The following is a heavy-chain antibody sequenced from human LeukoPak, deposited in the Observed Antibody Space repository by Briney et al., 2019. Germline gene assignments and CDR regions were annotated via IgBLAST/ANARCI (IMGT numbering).Heavy chain of an antibody. J-gene: IGHJ6*03. CDR3: ARDPDYYGPGRYLDV. CDR1: GGSITTYF. V-gene: IGHV4-4*07. CDR2: LYTNGNV. D-gene: IGHD3-10*01. Sequence: SETLSLTCTVSGGSITTYFWSWVRQPAGKGLEWLGPLYTNGNVSYNPSLKSRVTMSLDTSNNQFSLKLSSVTAADTAVYFCARDPDYYGPGRYLDVWGKGTTVTVSS.